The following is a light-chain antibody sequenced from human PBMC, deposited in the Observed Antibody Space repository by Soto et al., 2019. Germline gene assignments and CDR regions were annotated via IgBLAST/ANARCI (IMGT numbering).Light chain of an antibody. Sequence: IQLTQSPSSLSASVGDRVTITCRASENITTYLNWYLQKPGKAPKLLIYAASRLQSGVPSRFSGSGSGTDFTLTISSLHPEDFATYYCQQSYNILTFGGGTKVEIK. J-gene: IGKJ4*01. V-gene: IGKV1-39*01. CDR2: AAS. CDR1: ENITTY. CDR3: QQSYNILT.